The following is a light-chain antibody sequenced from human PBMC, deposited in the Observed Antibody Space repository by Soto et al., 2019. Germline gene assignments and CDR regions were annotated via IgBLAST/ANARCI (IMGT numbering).Light chain of an antibody. Sequence: DIHMTKSPSTLSLSLGDRVTITCLASQTISSWLAWYQQKPGKAPKLLIYDASSLESGVPSRFSGSGSGTDFVLTISSLQPEDSATYYCQQLDSMPITFGQGTRLEIK. CDR1: QTISSW. CDR2: DAS. CDR3: QQLDSMPIT. V-gene: IGKV1-5*01. J-gene: IGKJ5*01.